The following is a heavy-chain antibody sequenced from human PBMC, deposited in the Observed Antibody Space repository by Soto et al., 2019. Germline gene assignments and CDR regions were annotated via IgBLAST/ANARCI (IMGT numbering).Heavy chain of an antibody. CDR1: GYSFTNYW. Sequence: PGESLKISCKGSGYSFTNYWIVWVRQMPGKGLEWMGIIYPGDSATRYSPSFQGQVTISADRSISTAYLQWSSLKASDTAMYYCARLSDMAGNYFDYWGQGTLVTVSS. V-gene: IGHV5-51*01. CDR3: ARLSDMAGNYFDY. J-gene: IGHJ4*02. D-gene: IGHD5-18*01. CDR2: IYPGDSAT.